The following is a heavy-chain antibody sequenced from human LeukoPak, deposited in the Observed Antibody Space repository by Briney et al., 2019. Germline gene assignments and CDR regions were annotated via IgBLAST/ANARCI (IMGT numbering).Heavy chain of an antibody. D-gene: IGHD6-19*01. J-gene: IGHJ6*03. CDR2: IYTSGTT. Sequence: SETLSLTCTVSGGSIRSYYWNWIRQPAGKGLEWIGHIYTSGTTNYNPSLKSRVTMSLDTSKNQFSLKVSSVTAADTALYYCARSPYSSGPYYYYYMDVWGKGTTVTISS. V-gene: IGHV4-4*07. CDR3: ARSPYSSGPYYYYYMDV. CDR1: GGSIRSYY.